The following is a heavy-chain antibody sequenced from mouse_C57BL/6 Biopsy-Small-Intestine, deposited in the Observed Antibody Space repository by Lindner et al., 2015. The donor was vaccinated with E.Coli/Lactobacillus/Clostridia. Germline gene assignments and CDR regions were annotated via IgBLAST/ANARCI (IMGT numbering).Heavy chain of an antibody. CDR1: GYTFTGSY. V-gene: IGHV1S29*02. J-gene: IGHJ3*01. CDR3: ARLQGIGLGELSEHDGFDI. D-gene: IGHD2-3*01. CDR2: INPNSGGT. Sequence: SVKVSCKASGYTFTGSYIHWVRQAPGQGLEWMGWINPNSGGTAYEQKFQGRVTMTRDTSISTAYMELSRLRSDDTAVYYCARLQGIGLGELSEHDGFDIWGQGTLVTVSS.